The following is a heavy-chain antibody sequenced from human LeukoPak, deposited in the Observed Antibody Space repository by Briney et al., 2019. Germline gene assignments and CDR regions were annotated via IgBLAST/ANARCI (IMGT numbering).Heavy chain of an antibody. Sequence: SETLSLTCTVSAGSISSHYWSWLRQPPGKRLKWIGYIYYSGSTNYNPSLKSRVTISVDTSKNQFSLMLSSVTAADTALYYCARGGANWGWQYFDNWGQGILVTVSS. D-gene: IGHD7-27*01. CDR2: IYYSGST. J-gene: IGHJ4*02. CDR1: AGSISSHY. CDR3: ARGGANWGWQYFDN. V-gene: IGHV4-59*11.